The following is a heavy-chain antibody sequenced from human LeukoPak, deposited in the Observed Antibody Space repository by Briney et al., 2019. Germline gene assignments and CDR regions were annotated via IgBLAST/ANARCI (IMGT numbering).Heavy chain of an antibody. Sequence: SETLSLTCTVSGGSISDYSWSWIRQPPGKGLEWIGNIYYSGSANHNPSLKSRVTISRDTSKNHFSLKLTSVTTADTAVYYCARAGGVKTAALDLDYWGQGTLVTVSS. CDR2: IYYSGSA. V-gene: IGHV4-59*01. CDR1: GGSISDYS. CDR3: ARAGGVKTAALDLDY. J-gene: IGHJ4*02. D-gene: IGHD6-25*01.